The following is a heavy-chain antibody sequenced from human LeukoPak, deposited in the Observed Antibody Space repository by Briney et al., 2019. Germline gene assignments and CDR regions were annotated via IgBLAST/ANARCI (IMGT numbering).Heavy chain of an antibody. Sequence: GGSLRLSCAASEFSVGSNYMTWVRQAPGKGLEWVSLIYSGGSTYYADSVKGRFTVSRDNSKNTLYLQMNSLRAEDTAVYYCARGPSGCHNTGGQGTLVTVSS. J-gene: IGHJ4*02. CDR3: ARGPSGCHNT. V-gene: IGHV3-66*01. CDR2: IYSGGST. D-gene: IGHD5-12*01. CDR1: EFSVGSNY.